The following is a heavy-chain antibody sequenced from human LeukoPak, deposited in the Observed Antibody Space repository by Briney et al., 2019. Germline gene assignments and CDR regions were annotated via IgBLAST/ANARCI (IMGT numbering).Heavy chain of an antibody. CDR3: ARPGRDYYDSSGYDAFDI. D-gene: IGHD3-22*01. CDR2: IYTSGST. J-gene: IGHJ3*02. V-gene: IGHV4-61*02. CDR1: GGSISSGSYY. Sequence: SETLSLTCTVSGGSISSGSYYWSWIRQPAGNGLEWIGRIYTSGSTNYNPSLKSRVTISVDTSKNQFSLKLSSVTAADTAVYYCARPGRDYYDSSGYDAFDIWGQGTMVTVSS.